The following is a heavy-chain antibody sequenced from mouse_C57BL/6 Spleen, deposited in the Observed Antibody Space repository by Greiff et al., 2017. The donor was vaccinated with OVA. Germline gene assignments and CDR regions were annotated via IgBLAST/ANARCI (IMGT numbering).Heavy chain of an antibody. D-gene: IGHD1-1*01. J-gene: IGHJ2*01. CDR1: GYTFTSYW. V-gene: IGHV1-69*01. Sequence: VQLQQSGAELVMPGASVKLSCKASGYTFTSYWMHWVKQRPGQGLEWIGEIDPSDSYTNYNQKFKGKSTLTVDKSSSTAYMQLSSLTSEDSAVYYGARPAVVATGYFDYWGQGTTLTVSS. CDR2: IDPSDSYT. CDR3: ARPAVVATGYFDY.